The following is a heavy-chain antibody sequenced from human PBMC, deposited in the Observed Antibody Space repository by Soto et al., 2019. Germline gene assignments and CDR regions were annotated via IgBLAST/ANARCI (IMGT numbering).Heavy chain of an antibody. CDR2: ISAYNGNT. CDR3: ARVVYSNNVLRYFDGLMDV. V-gene: IGHV1-18*01. CDR1: GYTFTSYG. D-gene: IGHD3-9*01. J-gene: IGHJ6*02. Sequence: QVQLVQSGAEVKKPGASVKVSCKASGYTFTSYGISWVRQAPGQGLEWMGWISAYNGNTNYAQKLQGRVTMTTDTSSSTAYMELRSLRSDDTAVYYCARVVYSNNVLRYFDGLMDVWGQGTTVTVSS.